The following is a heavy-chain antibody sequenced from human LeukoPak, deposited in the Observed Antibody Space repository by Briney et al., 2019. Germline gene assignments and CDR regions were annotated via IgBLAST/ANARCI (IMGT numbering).Heavy chain of an antibody. Sequence: ETLSLTCTVSGDSISRSNWWSWVRQPPGKGLEWVSVIYSGVGTFYAGSVKGRFTISRDIPKNTLYLQMNSLRAEEAAVYYCTKDSSGPAYWGQGTLVTVSS. V-gene: IGHV3-53*01. J-gene: IGHJ4*02. D-gene: IGHD6-19*01. CDR1: GDSISRSNW. CDR3: TKDSSGPAY. CDR2: IYSGVGT.